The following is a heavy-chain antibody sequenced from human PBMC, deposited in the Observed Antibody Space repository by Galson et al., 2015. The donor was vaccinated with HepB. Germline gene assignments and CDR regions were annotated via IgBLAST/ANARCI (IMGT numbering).Heavy chain of an antibody. CDR3: AGEGYNNAYFLG. Sequence: SLRLSCAVSGFIFSSYSMNWVRQAPGKGLEWVSSISSSSSYIYYADSVKGRFTISRDNAKNSLYLQMNSLRAEDTAVYYCAGEGYNNAYFLGWGQGTLVTVSS. CDR1: GFIFSSYS. V-gene: IGHV3-21*01. CDR2: ISSSSSYI. J-gene: IGHJ4*02. D-gene: IGHD3-16*01.